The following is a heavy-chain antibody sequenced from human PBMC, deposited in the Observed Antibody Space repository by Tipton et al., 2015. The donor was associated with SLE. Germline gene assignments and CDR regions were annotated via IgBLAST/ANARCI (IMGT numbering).Heavy chain of an antibody. J-gene: IGHJ4*02. Sequence: LRLSCAASGFTFSDYYMSWIRQAPGKGLEWIGSIYHSGSTYYNPSLKSRVTISVDTSKNQFSLKLSSVTAADTAVYYCARGVSSTTMDYWGQGTLVTVSS. CDR1: GFTFSDYY. CDR2: IYHSGST. CDR3: ARGVSSTTMDY. V-gene: IGHV4-38-2*01. D-gene: IGHD2-2*01.